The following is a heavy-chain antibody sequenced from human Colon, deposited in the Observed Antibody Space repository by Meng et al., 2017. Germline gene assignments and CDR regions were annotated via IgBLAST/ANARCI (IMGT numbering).Heavy chain of an antibody. CDR2: IDHFGIS. CDR1: GGSFSGFY. D-gene: IGHD4-17*01. J-gene: IGHJ5*02. V-gene: IGHV4-34*01. CDR3: ATGLRHGDWFDP. Sequence: QVQLQQWGAGLLKPSETLSLPCAVYGGSFSGFYWSWIRQPPGKGLEWIGEIDHFGISNYNSSLKGRLTMSVDTSKKQISLTLTSVTAADTAVYYCATGLRHGDWFDPWGPGTLVTVSS.